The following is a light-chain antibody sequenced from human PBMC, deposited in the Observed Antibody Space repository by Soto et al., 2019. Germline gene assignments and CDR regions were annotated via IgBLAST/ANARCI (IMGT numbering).Light chain of an antibody. CDR1: QSISSW. CDR2: DAS. CDR3: QQYNSYSP. V-gene: IGKV1-5*01. Sequence: DIQMTQSPSTLSASVGGRATITCRASQSISSWLAWYQQKPGKAPKLLIYDASSLESGVPSRFSGSGSGTEFTLTISSLQPDDFATYYCQQYNSYSPFGQGTKVDIK. J-gene: IGKJ1*01.